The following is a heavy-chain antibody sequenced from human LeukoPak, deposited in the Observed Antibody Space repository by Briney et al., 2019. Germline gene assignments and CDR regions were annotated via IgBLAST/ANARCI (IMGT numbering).Heavy chain of an antibody. CDR3: ARHRTTGTGNWFDP. D-gene: IGHD1-1*01. CDR1: GASISSYY. CDR2: INHSGST. J-gene: IGHJ5*02. V-gene: IGHV4-34*01. Sequence: SETLSLTCTVSGASISSYYWSWIRQPPGKGLEWIGEINHSGSTNYNPSLKSRVTISVDTSKNQFSLKLSSVTAADTAVYYCARHRTTGTGNWFDPWGQGTLVTVSS.